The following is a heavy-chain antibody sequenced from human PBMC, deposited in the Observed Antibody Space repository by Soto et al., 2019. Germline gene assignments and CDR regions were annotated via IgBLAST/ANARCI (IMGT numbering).Heavy chain of an antibody. CDR2: IIPMLGIR. CDR3: TIGSWSGEVFDI. CDR1: GGTFSTYS. J-gene: IGHJ3*02. D-gene: IGHD2-21*01. V-gene: IGHV1-69*02. Sequence: QVQLVQSGAEVKKPGSSVKVSCKDSGGTFSTYSMFWVRQAPGQGLEWMGRIIPMLGIRNYAQRFQDRVTNTADKSTATAHMELSSLRSEDTALYYCTIGSWSGEVFDIWGQGTMVTVS.